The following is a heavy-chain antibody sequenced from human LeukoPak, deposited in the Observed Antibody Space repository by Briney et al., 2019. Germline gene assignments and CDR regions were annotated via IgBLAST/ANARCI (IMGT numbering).Heavy chain of an antibody. CDR3: AREPLSGYYGFDY. D-gene: IGHD3-9*01. CDR2: IYSGGSS. CDR1: GFTVGINN. J-gene: IGHJ4*02. V-gene: IGHV3-53*01. Sequence: PGGPLKLSWPPPGFTVGINNWSWSRRPQGRGLEGVSVIYSGGSSYYADSVKGRFTISRDISKNTLYLQMNSLRAEDTAVYYCAREPLSGYYGFDYWGQGTLVTVTS.